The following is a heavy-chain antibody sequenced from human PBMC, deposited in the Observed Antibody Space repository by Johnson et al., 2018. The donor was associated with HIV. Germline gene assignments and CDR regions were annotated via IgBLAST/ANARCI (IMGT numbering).Heavy chain of an antibody. Sequence: VQLMESGGGLVQPGGSLRLSCAASGFTFSSYWMSWVRQAPGKGLEWVSYISSTGSSIKYVDSVKGRFTISRDNPKNSLYLQMNSLRAEDTAVYYCAREMAWEDAFDVWGQGTMVTVSS. V-gene: IGHV3-48*04. CDR2: ISSTGSSI. J-gene: IGHJ3*01. CDR1: GFTFSSYW. D-gene: IGHD5-24*01. CDR3: AREMAWEDAFDV.